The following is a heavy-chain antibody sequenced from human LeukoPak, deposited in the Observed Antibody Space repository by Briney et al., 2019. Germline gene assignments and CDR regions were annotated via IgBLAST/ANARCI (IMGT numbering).Heavy chain of an antibody. V-gene: IGHV4-34*01. CDR2: INHSGST. Sequence: PSETLCLTCAVYGGSFSGYYWSWIRQPPGKGLEWIGEINHSGSTNYNPSLKSRVTISVDTSKNQFSLKLSSVTAADTAVYYCARGGYCSSTSCYKGEWFDPWGQGTLVTVPS. D-gene: IGHD2-2*02. CDR3: ARGGYCSSTSCYKGEWFDP. J-gene: IGHJ5*02. CDR1: GGSFSGYY.